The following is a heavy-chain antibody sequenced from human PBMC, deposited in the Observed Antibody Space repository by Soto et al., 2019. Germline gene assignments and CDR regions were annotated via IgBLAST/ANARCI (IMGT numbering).Heavy chain of an antibody. CDR1: GYTLTELS. CDR3: ATDAREPPV. CDR2: FDPEDGET. D-gene: IGHD1-26*01. Sequence: GASVKVSCKVSGYTLTELSMHWVRQAPGKGLEWMGGFDPEDGETIYAQKFQGRVTVTEDTSTDTAYMELSSLRSEDTAVYYCATDAREPPVWGQGTLVTVSS. J-gene: IGHJ4*02. V-gene: IGHV1-24*01.